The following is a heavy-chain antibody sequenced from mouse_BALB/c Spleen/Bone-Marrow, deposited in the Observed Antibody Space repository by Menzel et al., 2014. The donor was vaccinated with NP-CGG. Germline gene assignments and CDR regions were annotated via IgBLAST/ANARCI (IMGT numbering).Heavy chain of an antibody. D-gene: IGHD1-1*01. CDR1: GYTFTDYW. CDR3: ARRYGSLWYFDV. CDR2: INPSSGYT. V-gene: IGHV1-7*01. Sequence: VQRVESGAELAKPGASVKMSCKASGYTFTDYWMHWVKQRPGQGLEWIGYINPSSGYTEYNQKFKDKATLTADKSSSTAYMQLNILTSEDSAVYYCARRYGSLWYFDVWGAGTTVTVSS. J-gene: IGHJ1*01.